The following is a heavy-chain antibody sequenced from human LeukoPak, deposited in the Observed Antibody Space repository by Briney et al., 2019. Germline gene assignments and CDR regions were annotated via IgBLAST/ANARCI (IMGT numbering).Heavy chain of an antibody. CDR2: INHSGST. Sequence: SETLSLTCAVYGGSFSGYYWSWIRQPPGKGLEWIGEINHSGSTNYNPSLKSRVTISVDTSKNQFSLKLSSVTAADTAVYYCARTYLKLRYFDWSQRRDAFDIWGQGTMVTVSS. V-gene: IGHV4-34*01. CDR1: GGSFSGYY. J-gene: IGHJ3*02. D-gene: IGHD3-9*01. CDR3: ARTYLKLRYFDWSQRRDAFDI.